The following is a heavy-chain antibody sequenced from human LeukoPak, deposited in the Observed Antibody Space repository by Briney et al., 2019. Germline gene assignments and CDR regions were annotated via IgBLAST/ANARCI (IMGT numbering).Heavy chain of an antibody. CDR1: GGTFSSYA. D-gene: IGHD3-3*01. CDR2: IIPIFGTA. CDR3: ARGRDYDFYQVPLYYMDV. Sequence: SVKVSCKASGGTFSSYAISWVRQAPGQGLEWMGGIIPIFGTANYAQKFQGRVTITADESTSTAYMELSSLRSEDTAVYYCARGRDYDFYQVPLYYMDVWGKGTTVTVSS. V-gene: IGHV1-69*13. J-gene: IGHJ6*03.